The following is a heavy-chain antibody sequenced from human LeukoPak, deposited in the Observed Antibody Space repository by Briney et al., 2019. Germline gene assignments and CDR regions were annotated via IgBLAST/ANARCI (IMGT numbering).Heavy chain of an antibody. CDR1: GFTFSNCA. Sequence: TGGSLRLSCAASGFTFSNCAMSWVRQAPGKGLEWVSAISGSGVSTYYADSVKGRFTISRDNSKNTLYLQMNSLRAEDTAVYYCAKDHTTVVAKTFDMWGQGTMVTVSS. V-gene: IGHV3-23*01. CDR3: AKDHTTVVAKTFDM. J-gene: IGHJ3*02. CDR2: ISGSGVST. D-gene: IGHD4-23*01.